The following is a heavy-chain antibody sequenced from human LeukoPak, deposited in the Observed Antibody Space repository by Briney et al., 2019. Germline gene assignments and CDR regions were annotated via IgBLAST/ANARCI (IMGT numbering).Heavy chain of an antibody. CDR3: ARGLSAIVY. V-gene: IGHV4-30-2*01. Sequence: SETLSLTCAVSGGSISSGGYSWSWIRQPPGKGLEWIGYINHSGSTNYNPSLKSRVTISVDTSKNQFSLKLSSVTAADTAVYYCARGLSAIVYWGQGTLVTVSS. D-gene: IGHD2-15*01. J-gene: IGHJ4*02. CDR2: INHSGST. CDR1: GGSISSGGYS.